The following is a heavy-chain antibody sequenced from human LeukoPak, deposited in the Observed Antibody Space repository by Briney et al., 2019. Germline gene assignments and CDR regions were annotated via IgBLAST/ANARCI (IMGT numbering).Heavy chain of an antibody. Sequence: SVKVSCKASGGTFSSYAISWVRQAPGQGLEWMGGIIPIFGTANYAQKFQGRVTITADESTSTAYMELSSLRSDDTAVYYCARDWGSGVGIDYWGQGTLVTVSS. J-gene: IGHJ4*02. CDR1: GGTFSSYA. V-gene: IGHV1-69*01. CDR3: ARDWGSGVGIDY. D-gene: IGHD3-10*01. CDR2: IIPIFGTA.